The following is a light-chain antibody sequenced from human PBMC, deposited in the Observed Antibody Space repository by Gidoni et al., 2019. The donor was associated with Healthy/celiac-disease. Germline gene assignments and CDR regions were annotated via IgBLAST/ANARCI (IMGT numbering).Light chain of an antibody. V-gene: IGKV3-20*01. CDR1: QSVSSNY. CDR3: QRYGSALT. CDR2: GAS. J-gene: IGKJ4*01. Sequence: DIVLTPSPGTLSLSPGERATLSCRASQSVSSNYLAWYQQKPGHALRLLIYGASSRATGIPDRISGSGSRADFTLTISRLEPEDFAVYYCQRYGSALTFXGXTKVEIK.